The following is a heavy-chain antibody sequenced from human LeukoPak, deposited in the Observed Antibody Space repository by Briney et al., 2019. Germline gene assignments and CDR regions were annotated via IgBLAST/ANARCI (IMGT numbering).Heavy chain of an antibody. Sequence: GGSLRLSCAASGFTFSSYAMSWVRQAPGKGLVWVSRINSDGTSTTYADSVKGRFTISRDDAKNTVYLQMNSLRDEDTAVYYCARDSEPLRYYDFWGQGILVTVSS. V-gene: IGHV3-74*01. CDR2: INSDGTST. J-gene: IGHJ4*02. CDR3: ARDSEPLRYYDF. D-gene: IGHD3-9*01. CDR1: GFTFSSYA.